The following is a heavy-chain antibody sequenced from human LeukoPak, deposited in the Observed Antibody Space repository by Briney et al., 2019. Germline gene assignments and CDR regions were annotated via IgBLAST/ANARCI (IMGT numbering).Heavy chain of an antibody. D-gene: IGHD6-25*01. J-gene: IGHJ6*04. CDR3: ARDGTPIHSRGWVYMDV. CDR2: IRSDGSSN. V-gene: IGHV3-30*02. CDR1: GFTFSRHG. Sequence: GGSLRLSWAASGFTFSRHGMHWVRQAPGKGLEWVTFIRSDGSSNYYGDSVKGRFTLSRDNFKNTLSLQMNSLRAEDTAVYYCARDGTPIHSRGWVYMDVWGKGTTVTISS.